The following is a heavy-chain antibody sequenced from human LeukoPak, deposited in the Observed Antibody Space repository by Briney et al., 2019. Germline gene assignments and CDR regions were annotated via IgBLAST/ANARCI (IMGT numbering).Heavy chain of an antibody. J-gene: IGHJ5*01. V-gene: IGHV1-69*13. CDR2: IIPKYSAS. CDR1: GGSFSEYP. Sequence: SVKVSCKASGGSFSEYPINGVHKAPGQGLECLGGIIPKYSASNYAQAFQGRVTITADETTNAVYMEMMGLRTDDPDVYYSVDPYRIIEVAADFDSWGQGTLVAVSS. D-gene: IGHD6-19*01. CDR3: VDPYRIIEVAADFDS.